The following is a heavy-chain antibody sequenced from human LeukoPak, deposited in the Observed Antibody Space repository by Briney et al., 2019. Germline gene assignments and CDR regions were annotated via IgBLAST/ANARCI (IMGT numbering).Heavy chain of an antibody. CDR1: GFTFSSYW. Sequence: GGSLRLSCAASGFTFSSYWMHWVRQAPGKGLVWVSRINSDGSSTSYADSVKGRFTISRDNAKNTLYLQMNSLRAEDTAVYYCVQWELVDYYYGMDVWGQGTTVTVSS. CDR2: INSDGSST. D-gene: IGHD1-26*01. CDR3: VQWELVDYYYGMDV. V-gene: IGHV3-74*01. J-gene: IGHJ6*02.